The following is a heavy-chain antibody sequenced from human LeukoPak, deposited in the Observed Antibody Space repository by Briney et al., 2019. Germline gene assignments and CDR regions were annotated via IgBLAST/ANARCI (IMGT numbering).Heavy chain of an antibody. Sequence: GGSLRLSCAASGFTFSSYWMHWVRQAPGKGLVWVSRINPHGSDTTYADSVKGRFTISRDNAKNTLYLQMNSLRAEDTAVYFCIRSGGYLALWGQGTLVTVSS. CDR3: IRSGGYLAL. CDR2: INPHGSDT. V-gene: IGHV3-74*01. D-gene: IGHD3-16*02. J-gene: IGHJ4*02. CDR1: GFTFSSYW.